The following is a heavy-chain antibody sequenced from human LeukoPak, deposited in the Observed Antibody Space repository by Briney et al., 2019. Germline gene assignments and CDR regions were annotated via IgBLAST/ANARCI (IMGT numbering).Heavy chain of an antibody. Sequence: SETLSLTCNVSGDSISSYYWSWIRQPPGKGLEWIGYIYYSGSTNYNPSLKGRVTISVDTSKNQFSLKLSSVTAADTAVYYCARETSQKGAHYMDVWGKGTTVTISS. CDR1: GDSISSYY. D-gene: IGHD3-16*01. CDR3: ARETSQKGAHYMDV. CDR2: IYYSGST. V-gene: IGHV4-59*01. J-gene: IGHJ6*03.